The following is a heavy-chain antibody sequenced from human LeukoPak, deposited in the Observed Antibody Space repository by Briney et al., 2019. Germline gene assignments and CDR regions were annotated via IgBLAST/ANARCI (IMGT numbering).Heavy chain of an antibody. V-gene: IGHV5-51*01. CDR1: GYSFTSYW. D-gene: IGHD3-22*01. J-gene: IGHJ4*02. CDR2: IYPGDSDT. CDR3: ARLYYYDSSGYYPYFNY. Sequence: GESLKISCKGSGYSFTSYWIGWVRQMPGKGLEWMGIIYPGDSDTRYSPSFQGQVTISADKSISIAYLQWSSLKASDTAMYYCARLYYYDSSGYYPYFNYWGQGTLVTVSS.